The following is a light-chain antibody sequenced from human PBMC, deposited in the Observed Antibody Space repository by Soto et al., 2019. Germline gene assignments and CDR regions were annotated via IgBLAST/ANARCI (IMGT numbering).Light chain of an antibody. J-gene: IGKJ2*01. Sequence: EIVMTQSPATLSVSPGVRVTLYCRASESLSTYLAWYQQKPGQAPRLLIYGASTKATGIPARFSGSGSATDFTLTISSLQSEDFAVYYCQSYNDWPFTLGQGTKLEI. V-gene: IGKV3-15*01. CDR3: QSYNDWPFT. CDR2: GAS. CDR1: ESLSTY.